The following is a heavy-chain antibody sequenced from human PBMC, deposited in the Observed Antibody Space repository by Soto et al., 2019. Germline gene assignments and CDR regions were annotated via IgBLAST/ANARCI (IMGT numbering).Heavy chain of an antibody. V-gene: IGHV1-69*01. J-gene: IGHJ5*02. CDR2: IIPIVGTA. Sequence: QVQLVQSGAEVKKPGSSVKVSCKASGGTFSSYAISWVRQAPGQGLEWMGGIIPIVGTANYAQKFQGRVTITADEPTSTAYMELSSLRSEDTAVYYCARGADSGSYHHWFDPWGQGTLVTVSS. CDR3: ARGADSGSYHHWFDP. D-gene: IGHD1-26*01. CDR1: GGTFSSYA.